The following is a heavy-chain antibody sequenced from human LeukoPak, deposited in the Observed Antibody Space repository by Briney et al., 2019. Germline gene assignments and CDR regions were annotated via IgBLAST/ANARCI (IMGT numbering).Heavy chain of an antibody. CDR3: ARGGSPIYYYYMDV. V-gene: IGHV3-64*01. CDR2: ISSNGGST. Sequence: GGSLRLSCAASGFTFSSYEMNWVRQAPGKGLEYVSAISSNGGSTYYANSVKGRFTISRDNSKNTLYLQMGSLRAEDMAVYYCARGGSPIYYYYMDVWGKGTTVTVSS. J-gene: IGHJ6*03. CDR1: GFTFSSYE. D-gene: IGHD2-15*01.